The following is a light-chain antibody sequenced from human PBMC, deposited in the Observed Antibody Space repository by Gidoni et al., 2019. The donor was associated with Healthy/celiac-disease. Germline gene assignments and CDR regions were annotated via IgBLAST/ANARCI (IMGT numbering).Light chain of an antibody. J-gene: IGKJ1*01. CDR1: QSISSY. Sequence: DIQMTQSPSSLSASVGVRVTITCRASQSISSYLNWYQQKPGKAPKLLIYAASSLQSGVPSRFSGSGSGTDFTLTISSLQPEDFATYYCQQSYSTPPTFGQXTKVEIK. V-gene: IGKV1-39*01. CDR3: QQSYSTPPT. CDR2: AAS.